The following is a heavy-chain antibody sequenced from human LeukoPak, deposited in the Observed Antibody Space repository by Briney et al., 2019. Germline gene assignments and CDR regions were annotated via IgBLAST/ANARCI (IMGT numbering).Heavy chain of an antibody. CDR1: GYNFISYG. CDR2: ISGYTGKT. V-gene: IGHV1-18*01. J-gene: IGHJ4*02. CDR3: ARIPWDASGGSLWY. Sequence: AASVKVSCKASGYNFISYGITWVRQAPGQGFEGMGWISGYTGKTNFTEKIQGRVTMTKDTSTSTAYMELSSLRSDDTAVYYCARIPWDASGGSLWYWGQGTRVIVSS. D-gene: IGHD3-10*01.